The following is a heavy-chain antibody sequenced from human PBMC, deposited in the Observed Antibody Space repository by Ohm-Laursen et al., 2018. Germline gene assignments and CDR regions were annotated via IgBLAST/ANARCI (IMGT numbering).Heavy chain of an antibody. CDR1: GFTFSNYV. V-gene: IGHV3-23*01. Sequence: SLRLSCAASGFTFSNYVMSWVRQAPGKGLQWVSAISGDGGSTDYADSVKGRFTISRDNSKNTLYLQMHSLRADDTAVYYCARGHSSSWYLGDFWGQGTLVTVSS. D-gene: IGHD6-13*01. CDR3: ARGHSSSWYLGDF. CDR2: ISGDGGST. J-gene: IGHJ4*02.